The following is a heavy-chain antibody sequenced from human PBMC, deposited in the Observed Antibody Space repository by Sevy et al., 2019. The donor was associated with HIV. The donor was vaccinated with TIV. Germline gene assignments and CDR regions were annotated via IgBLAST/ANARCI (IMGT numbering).Heavy chain of an antibody. CDR1: GFTFSTYG. CDR2: MWFDGSNT. CDR3: ARDREFYDYVDYGPAFMPDY. D-gene: IGHD3-16*01. J-gene: IGHJ4*02. Sequence: GGSLRLSCAASGFTFSTYGMHWVRQAPGKGLEWVAVMWFDGSNTDYADSVKGRLTISRDIAKNTLHLQMNGLRAEDTAVYYCARDREFYDYVDYGPAFMPDYWGQGTLVTVSS. V-gene: IGHV3-33*01.